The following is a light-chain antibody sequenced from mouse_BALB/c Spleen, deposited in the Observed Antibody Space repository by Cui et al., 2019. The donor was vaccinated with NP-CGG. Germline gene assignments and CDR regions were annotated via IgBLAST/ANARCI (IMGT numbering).Light chain of an antibody. CDR1: TGTVTTSNY. CDR3: ALWYSNHWV. CDR2: GTN. Sequence: VLTHKSALTTSPGEKVTLTCRSSTGTVTTSNYANWVQEKPDHLFTGLIGGTNNRVPGVPARFSGSLIGDKAALTITGAQTEDEAIYFCALWYSNHWVFGGGTKLTVL. J-gene: IGLJ1*01. V-gene: IGLV1*01.